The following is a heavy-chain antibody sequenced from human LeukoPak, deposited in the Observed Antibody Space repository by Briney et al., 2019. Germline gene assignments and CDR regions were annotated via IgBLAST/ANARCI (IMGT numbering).Heavy chain of an antibody. CDR3: AINEDYGGNSGRDYYYYGMDV. CDR1: GYTFTSYG. CDR2: ISAYNGNT. V-gene: IGHV1-18*01. J-gene: IGHJ6*02. Sequence: ASVKVSCKASGYTFTSYGISWVRQAPGQGLEWMGWISAYNGNTNCAQKLQGRVTMTTDTSTSTAYMELRSLRSDDTAVYYCAINEDYGGNSGRDYYYYGMDVWGQGTTVTVSS. D-gene: IGHD4-23*01.